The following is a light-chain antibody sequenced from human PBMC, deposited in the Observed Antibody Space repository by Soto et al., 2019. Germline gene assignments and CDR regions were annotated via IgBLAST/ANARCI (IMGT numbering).Light chain of an antibody. CDR1: SSDVGGYNY. Sequence: QSALTQPRSVSGSPGQSVTISCTGTSSDVGGYNYVSWYQQHPGKAPKLMIYDVSKRPSGVPDRFSGSKSGNTASLTISGLQSEEEADYDTSSSARNYTLHVVFAGATQLTVL. V-gene: IGLV2-11*01. J-gene: IGLJ2*01. CDR2: DVS. CDR3: SSSARNYTLHVV.